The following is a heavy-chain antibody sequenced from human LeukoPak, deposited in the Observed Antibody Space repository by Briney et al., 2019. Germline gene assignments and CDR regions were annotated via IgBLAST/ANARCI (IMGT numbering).Heavy chain of an antibody. V-gene: IGHV3-30*02. CDR2: IRYDGSHK. Sequence: PGGSLRLSCVASGFTFRTYGMYWARQAPGKGLEWVAFIRYDGSHKYYGDSVKGRFTISRDNSKSTVFLQMTSLRAEDTAVYYCAEGSGEYNWNGGWLDPWGQGTLVIVSS. J-gene: IGHJ5*02. CDR1: GFTFRTYG. D-gene: IGHD1-20*01. CDR3: AEGSGEYNWNGGWLDP.